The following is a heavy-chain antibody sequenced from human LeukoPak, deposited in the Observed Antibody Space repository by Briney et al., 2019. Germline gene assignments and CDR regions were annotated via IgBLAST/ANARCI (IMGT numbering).Heavy chain of an antibody. V-gene: IGHV3-49*03. J-gene: IGHJ4*02. Sequence: PGRSLRLSCTASGFTFGDYAMSWFRQAPGKGLEGVGFIRSKAYGGTTQYAASVKGRFTISRDDSESIAYLQMNSLKTEDTAVYYCTRRAYSDGYVDYWGQGTLVTVSS. D-gene: IGHD5-18*01. CDR1: GFTFGDYA. CDR2: IRSKAYGGTT. CDR3: TRRAYSDGYVDY.